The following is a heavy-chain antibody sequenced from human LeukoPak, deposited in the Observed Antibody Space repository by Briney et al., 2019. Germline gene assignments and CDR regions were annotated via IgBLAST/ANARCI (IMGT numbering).Heavy chain of an antibody. J-gene: IGHJ4*02. CDR2: INRDGSQT. CDR3: ARGGWYSSAYYFDY. D-gene: IGHD6-25*01. Sequence: GGSLRLSCAASGFSLSAYWMTWVRQAPGKGLEWVANINRDGSQTNHVDSVKGRFTISRDNAKNSLYLQMNSLRAEDTAVYYCARGGWYSSAYYFDYWGQGTLVTVSS. V-gene: IGHV3-7*04. CDR1: GFSLSAYW.